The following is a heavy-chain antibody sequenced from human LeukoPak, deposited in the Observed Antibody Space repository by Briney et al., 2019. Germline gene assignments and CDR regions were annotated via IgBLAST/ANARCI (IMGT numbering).Heavy chain of an antibody. Sequence: SETLSLTCAVSGGSISSGGYSWSWIRQPPGKGLEWIGYIYHSGSTYYNPSLKSRVTISVDRSKNQFSLKLSSVTAADTAVYYCARHCSGGSCYEFAFDIWGQGTMVTVSS. V-gene: IGHV4-30-2*01. CDR3: ARHCSGGSCYEFAFDI. CDR1: GGSISSGGYS. J-gene: IGHJ3*02. D-gene: IGHD2-15*01. CDR2: IYHSGST.